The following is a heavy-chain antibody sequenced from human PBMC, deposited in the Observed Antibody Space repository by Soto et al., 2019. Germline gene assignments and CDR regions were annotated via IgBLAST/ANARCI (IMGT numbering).Heavy chain of an antibody. CDR1: GGSISSGDYY. J-gene: IGHJ5*02. V-gene: IGHV4-30-4*01. CDR2: IYYSGST. D-gene: IGHD6-13*01. Sequence: QVQLQESGPGLVKPSQTLSLTCTVSGGSISSGDYYWSWIRQPPGKGLEWIGYIYYSGSTYYNPSLNSGVTISVDTSKNQFSLKLSSGTAADTVVYYCARERPDGSRLDPWGQGTLVTVSS. CDR3: ARERPDGSRLDP.